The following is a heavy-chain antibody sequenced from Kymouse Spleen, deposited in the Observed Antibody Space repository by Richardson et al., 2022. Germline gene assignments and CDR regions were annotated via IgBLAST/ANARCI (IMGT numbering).Heavy chain of an antibody. V-gene: IGHV4-34*01. D-gene: IGHD1-7*01. CDR3: AAITGTTRVY. CDR2: INHSGST. J-gene: IGHJ4*02. CDR1: GGSFSGYY. Sequence: QVQLQQWGAGLLKPSETLSLTCAVYGGSFSGYYWSWIRQPPGKGLEWIGEINHSGSTNYNPSLKSRVTISVDTSKNQFSLKLSSVTAADTAVYYCAAITGTTRVYWGQGTLVTVSS.